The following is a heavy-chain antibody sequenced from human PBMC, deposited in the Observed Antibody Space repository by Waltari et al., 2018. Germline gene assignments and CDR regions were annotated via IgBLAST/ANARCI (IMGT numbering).Heavy chain of an antibody. Sequence: QVQLQQWGAGLLKPSETLSLTCAVYGGSFSGYYWRWIRQPPGKGLEWIGELNHSGSTNYNPSLKSRVTISVDTSKNQFSLKLSSVTAADTAVYYCARVSRVALPRFDSSGRKPYIYYYYYGMDVWGQGTTVTVSS. CDR2: LNHSGST. V-gene: IGHV4-34*01. CDR1: GGSFSGYY. J-gene: IGHJ6*02. CDR3: ARVSRVALPRFDSSGRKPYIYYYYYGMDV. D-gene: IGHD6-19*01.